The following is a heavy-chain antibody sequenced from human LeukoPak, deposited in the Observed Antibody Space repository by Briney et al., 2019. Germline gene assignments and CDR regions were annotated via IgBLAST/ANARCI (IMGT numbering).Heavy chain of an antibody. CDR2: ISGSGGST. D-gene: IGHD3-10*01. CDR1: GFTFSSYA. V-gene: IGHV3-23*01. Sequence: GGSLRLSCAASGFTFSSYAMSWVRQAPGKGLEWVSAISGSGGSTYYADSVKGRFTISRDNSKNTLYLQMNSLRAGDTAVYYCAKEIQFGELYYYYYGMDVWGKGTTVTVFS. J-gene: IGHJ6*04. CDR3: AKEIQFGELYYYYYGMDV.